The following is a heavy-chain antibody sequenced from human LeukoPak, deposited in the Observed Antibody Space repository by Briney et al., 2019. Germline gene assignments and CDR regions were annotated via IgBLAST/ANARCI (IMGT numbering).Heavy chain of an antibody. Sequence: GRSLRLSCAASGFAFSSNWMHWVRQAPGKGLVWVSHISTDARTITYAAFVKGRFTISRDNAKNTLYLQMNSLRAEDTALYYCVRGQATAWGLDYWGQGTLVAVSS. CDR1: GFAFSSNW. J-gene: IGHJ4*02. V-gene: IGHV3-74*01. CDR2: ISTDARTI. D-gene: IGHD6-13*01. CDR3: VRGQATAWGLDY.